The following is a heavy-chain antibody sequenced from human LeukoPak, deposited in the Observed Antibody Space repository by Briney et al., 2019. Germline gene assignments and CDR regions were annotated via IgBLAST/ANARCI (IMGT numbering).Heavy chain of an antibody. D-gene: IGHD1-26*01. CDR2: ISNSGSYT. CDR3: AKGWDYFDY. J-gene: IGHJ4*02. Sequence: GGSLKLSCAASGFSFSDNYMSWIRQAPGKGLEWVSYISNSGSYTNYPDSVKGRFTISRDNAKNSLYLQMNSLRAEDTALYYCAKGWDYFDYWGQGTLVTVSS. CDR1: GFSFSDNY. V-gene: IGHV3-11*05.